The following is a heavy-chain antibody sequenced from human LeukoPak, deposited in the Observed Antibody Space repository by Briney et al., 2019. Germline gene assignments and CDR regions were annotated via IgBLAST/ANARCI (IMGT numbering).Heavy chain of an antibody. V-gene: IGHV1-2*02. CDR2: FNPNSGAT. Sequence: ASVKVSCKASGYTFTDYYIHWVRQAPGQGLEWMGWFNPNSGATKFAQKFQGRVTMTRDTSISTAYMELSRLRSDDTAVYYCARDLGITMVRGVIYPQYYFDYWGQGTLVTVSS. CDR1: GYTFTDYY. D-gene: IGHD3-10*01. CDR3: ARDLGITMVRGVIYPQYYFDY. J-gene: IGHJ4*02.